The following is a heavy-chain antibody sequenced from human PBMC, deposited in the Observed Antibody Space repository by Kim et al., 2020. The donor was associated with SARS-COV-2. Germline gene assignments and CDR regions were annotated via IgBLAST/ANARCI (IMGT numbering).Heavy chain of an antibody. CDR3: AKAGGAAAAKTFDY. CDR1: GFTFSSYG. Sequence: GGSLRLSCAASGFTFSSYGMHWVRQAPGKGLEWVAVIWYDGSNKYYADSVKGRFTISRDNSKNTLYLQMNSLRAEDTAVYYCAKAGGAAAAKTFDYWGQGTLVTVSS. J-gene: IGHJ4*02. CDR2: IWYDGSNK. D-gene: IGHD6-13*01. V-gene: IGHV3-33*06.